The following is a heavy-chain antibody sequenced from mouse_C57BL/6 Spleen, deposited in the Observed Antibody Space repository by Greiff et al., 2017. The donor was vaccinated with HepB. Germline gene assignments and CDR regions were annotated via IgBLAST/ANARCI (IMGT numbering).Heavy chain of an antibody. V-gene: IGHV1-50*01. CDR3: ARGDDGYYDFDY. J-gene: IGHJ2*01. CDR1: GYTFTSYW. Sequence: VQLQQPGAELVKPGASVKLSCKASGYTFTSYWMQWVKQRPGQGLEWIGEIDPSDSYTNYNQKFKGKATLTVEQSSSTAYMQLSSLTSEDSAVYYCARGDDGYYDFDYWGQGTTLTVSS. D-gene: IGHD2-3*01. CDR2: IDPSDSYT.